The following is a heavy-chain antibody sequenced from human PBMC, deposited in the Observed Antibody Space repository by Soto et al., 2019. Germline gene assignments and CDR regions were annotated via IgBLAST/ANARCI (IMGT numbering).Heavy chain of an antibody. CDR1: GFTFSDYG. CDR3: AKEMYPRTVLDSSSPWGDY. J-gene: IGHJ4*02. D-gene: IGHD6-6*01. V-gene: IGHV3-30*18. Sequence: QVQLVESGGGVAQPGRSLRLSCAVSGFTFSDYGMHWVPQAPGKGREWVAVVSYDGSYKYYADSVKGRFTVSRDLSGNTLFLQMNSLRLEDTAVYFCAKEMYPRTVLDSSSPWGDYWGQGTLVAVSS. CDR2: VSYDGSYK.